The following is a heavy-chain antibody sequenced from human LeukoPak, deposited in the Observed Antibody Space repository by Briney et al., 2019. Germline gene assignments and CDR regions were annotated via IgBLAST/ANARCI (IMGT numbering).Heavy chain of an antibody. V-gene: IGHV4-59*01. J-gene: IGHJ4*02. CDR1: GGSISSYY. CDR3: ARGFEYNYRYTFGY. CDR2: IFNSGST. Sequence: SETLSLTYTVSGGSISSYYWNWIRQPPGKGLEWIGYIFNSGSTSYNPSLKSRVTISVDTSKNQFSLKLGSVTSADTAVYYCARGFEYNYRYTFGYWGQGILVTISS. D-gene: IGHD5-18*01.